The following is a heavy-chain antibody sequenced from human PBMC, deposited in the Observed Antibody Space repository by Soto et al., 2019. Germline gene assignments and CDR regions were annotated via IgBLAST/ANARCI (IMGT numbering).Heavy chain of an antibody. CDR2: ITYRGTT. J-gene: IGHJ4*02. V-gene: IGHV4-31*03. Sequence: PSETLSLTCTVSGGSINSAGSNWNWIRHRPGEGLEWIGYITYRGTTYSIPSLKSRVTMSVDTSKNQFSLKLSSVSAADTAVYYCARDSGEPLRFFDYWGQGTTVTVSS. CDR3: ARDSGEPLRFFDY. CDR1: GGSINSAGSN. D-gene: IGHD7-27*01.